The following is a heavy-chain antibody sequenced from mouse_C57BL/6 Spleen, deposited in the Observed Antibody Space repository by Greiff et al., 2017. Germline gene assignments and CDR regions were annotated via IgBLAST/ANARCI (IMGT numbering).Heavy chain of an antibody. D-gene: IGHD5-1*01. V-gene: IGHV1-82*01. J-gene: IGHJ1*03. CDR1: GYAFSSSW. CDR2: IYPGDGAT. CDR3: ARTYEGYVDV. Sequence: QVQLQQSGPELVKPGASVKISCKASGYAFSSSWMNWVKQRPGKGLEWIGRIYPGDGATNYNGKFKGKATLTADKSSSTAYMQLSSLTSEDSAVYFCARTYEGYVDVWGTGTTVTVSS.